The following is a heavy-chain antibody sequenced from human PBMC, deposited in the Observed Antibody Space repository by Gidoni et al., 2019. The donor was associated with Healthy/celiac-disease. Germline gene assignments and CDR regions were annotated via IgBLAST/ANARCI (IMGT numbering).Heavy chain of an antibody. J-gene: IGHJ4*02. Sequence: MHWVRQAPGQGLEWMGIINPSGGSTSYAQKLQGRVTMTRDTSTSTVYMELSSLRSEDTAVYYCASENCGNLDYWGQGTLVTVSS. CDR2: INPSGGST. D-gene: IGHD2-21*01. CDR3: ASENCGNLDY. V-gene: IGHV1-46*04.